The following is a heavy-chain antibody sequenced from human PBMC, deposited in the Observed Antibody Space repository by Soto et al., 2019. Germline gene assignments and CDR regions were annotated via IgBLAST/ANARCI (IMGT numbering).Heavy chain of an antibody. CDR2: IWSDGSNE. CDR1: EFTFSRHG. CDR3: ARERTFGDNKHNYMDV. J-gene: IGHJ6*03. D-gene: IGHD3-10*01. V-gene: IGHV3-33*01. Sequence: QVQLVESGGGVVQPGRSLRLSCAASEFTFSRHGMHWVRQAPGKGLQWVGVIWSDGSNEVYADSVKGRFIISRDNSKNILELQMNSLRAEDTAVYYCARERTFGDNKHNYMDVWGTGITVTVSS.